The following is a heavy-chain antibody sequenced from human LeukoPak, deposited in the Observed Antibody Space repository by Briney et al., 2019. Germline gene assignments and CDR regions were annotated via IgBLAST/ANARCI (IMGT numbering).Heavy chain of an antibody. CDR2: ISWNSGSI. CDR3: AKDGGNFYYYMDV. Sequence: GRSLRLSCAASGFTFDDYAMHWVRQAPGKGLEWVSGISWNSGSIGYADSVKGRFTISRDNAKNSLYLQMNSLRAEDTALYYCAKDGGNFYYYMDVWGKGTTVTVSS. CDR1: GFTFDDYA. D-gene: IGHD3-16*01. J-gene: IGHJ6*03. V-gene: IGHV3-9*01.